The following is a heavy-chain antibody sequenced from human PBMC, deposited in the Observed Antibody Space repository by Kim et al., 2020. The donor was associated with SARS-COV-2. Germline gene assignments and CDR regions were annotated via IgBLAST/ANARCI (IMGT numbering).Heavy chain of an antibody. J-gene: IGHJ5*02. D-gene: IGHD5-18*01. Sequence: SETLSLTCAAYGGSFSGYYWSWIRQPPGKGLEWIGEINHSGSTNYNPSLKSRVTISVDTSKNQFSLKLSSVTAADTAVYYCAREPMSGIQLWLRNNWFDPWGQGTLVTVSS. CDR1: GGSFSGYY. CDR2: INHSGST. CDR3: AREPMSGIQLWLRNNWFDP. V-gene: IGHV4-34*01.